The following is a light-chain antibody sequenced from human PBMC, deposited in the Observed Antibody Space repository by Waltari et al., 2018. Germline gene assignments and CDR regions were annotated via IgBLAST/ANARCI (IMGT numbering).Light chain of an antibody. CDR3: CSFAGAGITWV. Sequence: QSALTQPPSVSASPGQSITISCTGTSSDVGGYDRVCWYQQHQAKAPILMIYAVNTRPSGASSRFSGSKSGNTASLTISGLQAEDESDYYGCSFAGAGITWVFGGGTKLTVL. CDR1: SSDVGGYDR. V-gene: IGLV2-23*02. J-gene: IGLJ3*02. CDR2: AVN.